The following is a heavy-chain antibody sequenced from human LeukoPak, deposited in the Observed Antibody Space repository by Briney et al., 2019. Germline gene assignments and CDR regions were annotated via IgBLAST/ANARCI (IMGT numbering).Heavy chain of an antibody. D-gene: IGHD1-26*01. CDR3: ARTFSESYYYYGMDV. V-gene: IGHV4-59*01. J-gene: IGHJ6*02. CDR1: GGSISSYY. Sequence: SETLSLTCTVSGGSISSYYWSWIRQPPGKGLEWIGYMYYSGRTNYSPSLKSRVTISVDTSKNQFSLKLSSVTAADTAVYYCARTFSESYYYYGMDVWGQGTTVTVSS. CDR2: MYYSGRT.